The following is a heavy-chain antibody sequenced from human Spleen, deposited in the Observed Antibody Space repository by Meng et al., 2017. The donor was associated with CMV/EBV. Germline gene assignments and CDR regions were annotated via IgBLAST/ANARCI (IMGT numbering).Heavy chain of an antibody. CDR2: ISSSSSYI. Sequence: GGSLRLSCAASGFTFSSYSMNWVRQAPGKGLEWVSSISSSSSYIYYADSVKGRFTISRGNAKNSLYLQMNSLRAEDTAVYYCARDRGTMVRGVISLWGQGTLVTVSS. V-gene: IGHV3-21*01. CDR3: ARDRGTMVRGVISL. D-gene: IGHD3-10*01. J-gene: IGHJ4*02. CDR1: GFTFSSYS.